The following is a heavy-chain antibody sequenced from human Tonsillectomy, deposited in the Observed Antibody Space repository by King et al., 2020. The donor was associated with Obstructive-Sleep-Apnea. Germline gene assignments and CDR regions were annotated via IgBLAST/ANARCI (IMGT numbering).Heavy chain of an antibody. CDR1: GYSFTNYW. V-gene: IGHV5-51*01. CDR3: ARPLLTFYDSGGYVWNY. CDR2: IYPDDSDT. D-gene: IGHD3-22*01. J-gene: IGHJ4*02. Sequence: DAQLVQSGAEVKKPGESLKISCKGSGYSFTNYWIAWVRQMPGKGLEWMWIIYPDDSDTKYSPSFQGQVTISADKSISTAYLQWSSLKASDTAVYYCARPLLTFYDSGGYVWNYWGQGTLVTVSS.